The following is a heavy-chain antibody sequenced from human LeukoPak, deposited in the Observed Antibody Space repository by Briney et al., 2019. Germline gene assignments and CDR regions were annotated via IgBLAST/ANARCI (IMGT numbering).Heavy chain of an antibody. Sequence: SVKVSCKASGYTFTGYYMHWVRQAPGQGLEWMGGIIPIFGTANYAQKFQGRVTITADESTSTAYMELSSLRSEDTAVYYCAREMDYWGQGTLVTVSS. J-gene: IGHJ4*02. CDR2: IIPIFGTA. V-gene: IGHV1-69*13. CDR1: GYTFTGYY. CDR3: AREMDY.